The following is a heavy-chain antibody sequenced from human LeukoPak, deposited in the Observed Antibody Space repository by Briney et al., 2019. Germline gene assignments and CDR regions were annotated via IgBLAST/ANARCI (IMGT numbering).Heavy chain of an antibody. J-gene: IGHJ4*02. CDR3: ARVGKYSGSYPDY. V-gene: IGHV7-4-1*02. CDR1: GYTFTRNA. D-gene: IGHD1-26*01. Sequence: ASVKVSCKASGYTFTRNAINWVRQAPGQGLEWLGWIDTNTGNPTYAQAFTGRLVLSLDTSVTTTYLQISSLKAEDTAIYYCARVGKYSGSYPDYWGQGTLVTVSS. CDR2: IDTNTGNP.